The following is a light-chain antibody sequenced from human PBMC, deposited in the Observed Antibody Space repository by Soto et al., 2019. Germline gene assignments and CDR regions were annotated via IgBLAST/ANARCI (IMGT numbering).Light chain of an antibody. J-gene: IGKJ5*01. V-gene: IGKV1-12*01. Sequence: DIHMTQSPSTLSGSVGDIVTITVRASQSISSWLAWYQQKPGRAPKLLIYAASSLQNGVPSRFSGSESGTDFTLTISNLQPEDCAIYFCQQANSFPITFGQGTRLEI. CDR3: QQANSFPIT. CDR2: AAS. CDR1: QSISSW.